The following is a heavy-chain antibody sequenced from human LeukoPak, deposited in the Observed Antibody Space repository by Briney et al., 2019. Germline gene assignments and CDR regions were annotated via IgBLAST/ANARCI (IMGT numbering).Heavy chain of an antibody. Sequence: GGSLRLSCAASGFTFNDYAMHWVRQIPGKGLEWVGGVNWNSGVIAYGASVKGRSTISRDNAKNSLYLQVHSLTFEDTALYYCAKDLAVGTTPRVYAFYVWGQGALVTVSS. CDR1: GFTFNDYA. D-gene: IGHD1/OR15-1a*01. CDR3: AKDLAVGTTPRVYAFYV. CDR2: VNWNSGVI. J-gene: IGHJ3*01. V-gene: IGHV3-9*01.